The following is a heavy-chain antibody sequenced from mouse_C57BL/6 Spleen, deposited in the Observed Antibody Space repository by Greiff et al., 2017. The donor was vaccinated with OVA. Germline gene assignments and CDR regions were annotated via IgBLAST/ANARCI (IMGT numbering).Heavy chain of an antibody. D-gene: IGHD2-3*01. V-gene: IGHV14-4*01. CDR1: GFNIKDDY. CDR3: TTGDGYYVRLAD. CDR2: IDPENGDT. Sequence: VQLQQSGAELVRPGASVKLSCTASGFNIKDDYMHWVKQRPEQGLEWIGWIDPENGDTEYASKFQGKATITADTSSNTAYLQLSSLTSEDTAVYYCTTGDGYYVRLADWGQGTLVTVSA. J-gene: IGHJ3*01.